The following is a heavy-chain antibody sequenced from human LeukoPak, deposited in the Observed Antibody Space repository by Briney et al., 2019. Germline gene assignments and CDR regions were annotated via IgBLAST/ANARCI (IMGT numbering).Heavy chain of an antibody. J-gene: IGHJ4*02. V-gene: IGHV4-4*07. Sequence: SETLSLTCTVSGDSISRYYWSWIRQPAGKGLEWIGHIYSSGTTNYNPSLKSRVTMSLDTSKNQFSLKLSSVTAADTAVYYCARDFGVVTEYYFDYWGQGTLVTVSS. D-gene: IGHD3-3*01. CDR3: ARDFGVVTEYYFDY. CDR2: IYSSGTT. CDR1: GDSISRYY.